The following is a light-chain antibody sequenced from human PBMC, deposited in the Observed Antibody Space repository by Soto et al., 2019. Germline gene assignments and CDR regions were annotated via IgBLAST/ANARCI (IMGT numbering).Light chain of an antibody. Sequence: QSALTQPASVAGSPGQSITISCTGTSSDVGSYNFVSWYQQYPGKAPKVMIYEVYKRPSGVSNRFSGSKSGSTAYLTISGLQVEDEADYYCCSYAGSSTYVFGTGTKVTVL. J-gene: IGLJ1*01. CDR2: EVY. V-gene: IGLV2-23*02. CDR3: CSYAGSSTYV. CDR1: SSDVGSYNF.